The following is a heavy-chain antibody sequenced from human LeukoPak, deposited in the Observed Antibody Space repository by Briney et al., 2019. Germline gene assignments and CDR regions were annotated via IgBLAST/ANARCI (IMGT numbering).Heavy chain of an antibody. V-gene: IGHV4-39*07. CDR1: GGSISSSSYY. J-gene: IGHJ6*03. CDR3: ARGCSGGSCYPSSRYYYYYYMDV. D-gene: IGHD2-15*01. Sequence: SETLSLTCTVSGGSISSSSYYWGWIRQPPGKGLEWMGSIYYSGSTYYNPSLKSRGTISVDTSKNQFSLKLSSVTAADTAVYYCARGCSGGSCYPSSRYYYYYYMDVWGKGTTVTVSS. CDR2: IYYSGST.